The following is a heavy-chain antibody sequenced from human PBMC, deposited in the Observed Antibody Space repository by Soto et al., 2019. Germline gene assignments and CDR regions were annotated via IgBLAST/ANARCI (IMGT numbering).Heavy chain of an antibody. D-gene: IGHD4-17*01. J-gene: IGHJ5*01. Sequence: GGSLRLSCAASGFTFTRYSMNWVRQAPGKGLEWVSSISSTTNYIYYGDSMKGRFTISRDNAKNALYMQMNGLRPEDTAVYYCAKDLSRWPHYAFDSWGQGTLVTVSS. CDR1: GFTFTRYS. V-gene: IGHV3-21*04. CDR2: ISSTTNYI. CDR3: AKDLSRWPHYAFDS.